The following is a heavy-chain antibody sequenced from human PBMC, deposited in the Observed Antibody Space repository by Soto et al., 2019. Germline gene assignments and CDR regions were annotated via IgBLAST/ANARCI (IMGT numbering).Heavy chain of an antibody. CDR3: AKVECSSTSCYFVMAAGLYYFDN. D-gene: IGHD2-2*01. CDR1: GFTFSSYA. V-gene: IGHV3-23*01. Sequence: EVQLLESGGGLVQPGGSLRLSCAASGFTFSSYAMSWVRQAPGKGLEWVSAISGGGGSTYYADSVKGRFTISRDNAKNTLYLQMNSLRAEDTAVYYCAKVECSSTSCYFVMAAGLYYFDNWGQGTLVTVSS. J-gene: IGHJ4*02. CDR2: ISGGGGST.